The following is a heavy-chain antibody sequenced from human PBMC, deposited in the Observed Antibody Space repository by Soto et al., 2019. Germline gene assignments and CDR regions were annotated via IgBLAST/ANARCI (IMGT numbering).Heavy chain of an antibody. CDR3: ASSMVRGVHLPLDY. Sequence: SETLSLTCAVYGGSFSGYYWSWIRQPPGKGLEWIGEINHSGSTNYDPSLKSRVTISVDTSKNQFSLKLSSVTAADTAVYYCASSMVRGVHLPLDYWGQGTLVTVSS. V-gene: IGHV4-34*01. CDR1: GGSFSGYY. D-gene: IGHD3-10*01. CDR2: INHSGST. J-gene: IGHJ4*02.